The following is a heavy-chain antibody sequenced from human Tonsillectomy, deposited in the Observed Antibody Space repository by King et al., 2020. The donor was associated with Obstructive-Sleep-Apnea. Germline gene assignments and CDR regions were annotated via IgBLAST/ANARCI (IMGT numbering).Heavy chain of an antibody. CDR3: ARAPPPPNWGSWFDP. D-gene: IGHD7-27*01. CDR2: IYYSGST. Sequence: QLQESGPGLVKPSETLSLTCTVSGGSISSYYWSWIRQPPGKGLEWIGYIYYSGSTNYNPSLKSRVTISVDTSKNQFSLKLSSVTAADTAVYYCARAPPPPNWGSWFDPWGQGTLVTVSS. CDR1: GGSISSYY. J-gene: IGHJ5*02. V-gene: IGHV4-59*01.